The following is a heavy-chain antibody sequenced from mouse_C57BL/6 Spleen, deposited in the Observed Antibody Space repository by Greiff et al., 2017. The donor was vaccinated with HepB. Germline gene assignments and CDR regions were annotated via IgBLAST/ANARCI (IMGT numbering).Heavy chain of an antibody. CDR1: GFSLTSYG. CDR2: IWRGGST. D-gene: IGHD2-1*01. J-gene: IGHJ2*01. V-gene: IGHV2-5*01. Sequence: VMLVESGPGLVQPSQSLSITCTVSGFSLTSYGLHWVRQSPGKGLEWLGVIWRGGSTDYNAAFMSRLSITKDNSKSQVFFKMNSLQADDTAIYYCAKSGGNFYYFDYWGQGTTLTVSS. CDR3: AKSGGNFYYFDY.